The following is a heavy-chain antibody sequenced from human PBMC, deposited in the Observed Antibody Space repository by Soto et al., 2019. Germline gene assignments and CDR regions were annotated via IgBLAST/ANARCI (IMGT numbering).Heavy chain of an antibody. J-gene: IGHJ4*02. V-gene: IGHV3-30-3*01. CDR3: ARDGGVDIVVVPAPADY. Sequence: PGGSLRLSCAASGFTFSSYAMHWVRQAPGKGLEWVAVISYDGSNKYYADSVKGRFTISRDNSKNTLYLQMNSLRAEDTAVYYCARDGGVDIVVVPAPADYWGQGTLVTVSS. CDR1: GFTFSSYA. CDR2: ISYDGSNK. D-gene: IGHD2-2*03.